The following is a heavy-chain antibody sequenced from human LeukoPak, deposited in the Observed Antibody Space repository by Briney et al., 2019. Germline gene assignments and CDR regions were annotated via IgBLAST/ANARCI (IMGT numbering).Heavy chain of an antibody. CDR2: ISYDGSNK. D-gene: IGHD3-16*01. J-gene: IGHJ4*02. V-gene: IGHV3-30-3*01. CDR3: ARDQSMYRPWGYFDY. CDR1: GFTFSSYA. Sequence: PGGSLRLSCAASGFTFSSYAMHWVRQAPGKGLEWVAVISYDGSNKYYADSVKGRFTISRDNSKNTLYLQMNSLRAEDTAVYYCARDQSMYRPWGYFDYWGQGTLVTVSS.